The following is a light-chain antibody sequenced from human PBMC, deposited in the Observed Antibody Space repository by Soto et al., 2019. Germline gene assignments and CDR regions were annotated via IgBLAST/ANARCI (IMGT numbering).Light chain of an antibody. Sequence: DIQMTQSPSSLSASVGDRVTITCRASQTISTHLNWYQQKPGKAPKLLIYAESTLQSGVPSRFSGSGSGTDFTLTINSLQPEDFATYYCQQSLTIPYTFGQGTKLEIK. J-gene: IGKJ2*01. CDR2: AES. V-gene: IGKV1-39*01. CDR1: QTISTH. CDR3: QQSLTIPYT.